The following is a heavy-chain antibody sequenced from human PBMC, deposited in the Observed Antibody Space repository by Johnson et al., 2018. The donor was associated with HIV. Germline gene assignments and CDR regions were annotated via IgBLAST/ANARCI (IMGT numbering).Heavy chain of an antibody. Sequence: VQLVESGGGVVRPGGSLRLSCAASGFTFDDYGMSWVRQAPGKGLEWVSGISGRGGSTYYADSVKGRFTISRDNSKNTLYLQMYSLRAEDTAVYYCAKDTTGGTHAFDIWGQGTMVTVSS. D-gene: IGHD2-15*01. CDR2: ISGRGGST. V-gene: IGHV3-23*04. CDR3: AKDTTGGTHAFDI. J-gene: IGHJ3*02. CDR1: GFTFDDYG.